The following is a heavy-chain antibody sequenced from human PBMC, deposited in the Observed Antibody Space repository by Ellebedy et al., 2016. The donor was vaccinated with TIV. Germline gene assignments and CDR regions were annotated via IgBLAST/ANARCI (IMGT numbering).Heavy chain of an antibody. Sequence: GESLKISCAASGFTFCSYAMSWVRQAPGKGLEWVSTISNTGSRTYYADSVEGRFIISRDNSKKTLYLQMNSLRADDTAVYYCAKGRGGGSDSSAPRYYFDYWGLGTLVTVSS. CDR3: AKGRGGGSDSSAPRYYFDY. J-gene: IGHJ4*02. CDR1: GFTFCSYA. V-gene: IGHV3-23*01. CDR2: ISNTGSRT. D-gene: IGHD3-22*01.